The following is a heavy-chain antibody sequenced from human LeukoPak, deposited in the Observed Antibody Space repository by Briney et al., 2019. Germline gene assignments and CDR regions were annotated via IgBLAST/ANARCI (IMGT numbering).Heavy chain of an antibody. CDR1: GFIFSSYA. V-gene: IGHV3-21*01. CDR3: ARVLVATIYGFDY. D-gene: IGHD5-12*01. Sequence: GGSLRLSCAASGFIFSSYAMSWVRQAPGKGLEWVSSISSSSSYIYYADSVKGRFTISRDNAKNSLYLQMNSLRAEDTAVYYCARVLVATIYGFDYWGQGTLVTVSS. J-gene: IGHJ4*02. CDR2: ISSSSSYI.